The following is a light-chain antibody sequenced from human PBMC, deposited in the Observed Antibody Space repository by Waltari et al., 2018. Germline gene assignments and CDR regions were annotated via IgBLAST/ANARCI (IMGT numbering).Light chain of an antibody. CDR2: EVS. CDR3: SSYAGSNDPVV. Sequence: QSALTQPPSASGSPGQSVAISCTGTSSDVGGYHSVSWYQQHPGKAPKLIIYEVSKRPSGVPDRFSGSKSGNTASLTVSGLQADDEADFYCSSYAGSNDPVVFGGGTKLTVL. CDR1: SSDVGGYHS. V-gene: IGLV2-8*01. J-gene: IGLJ2*01.